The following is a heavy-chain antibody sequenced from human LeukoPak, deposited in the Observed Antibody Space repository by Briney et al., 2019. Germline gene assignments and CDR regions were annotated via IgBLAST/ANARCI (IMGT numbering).Heavy chain of an antibody. CDR3: ATVTRGSYPPYYYYYMDV. J-gene: IGHJ6*03. V-gene: IGHV1-24*01. CDR1: GYTLTELS. CDR2: FDPEDGET. D-gene: IGHD1-26*01. Sequence: EASVKVSCKVSGYTLTELSMHWVRQAPGKGLEWMGGFDPEDGETIYAQKFQGRVTMTEDTSTDTAYMELSSLRSEDTAVYYCATVTRGSYPPYYYYYMDVWGKGTTVTVSS.